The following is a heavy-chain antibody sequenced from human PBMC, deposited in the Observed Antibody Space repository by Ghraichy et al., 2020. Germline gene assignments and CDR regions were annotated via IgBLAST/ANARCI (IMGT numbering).Heavy chain of an antibody. CDR3: LTFGGPIAPGH. V-gene: IGHV3-66*02. CDR1: GFTVSSNH. D-gene: IGHD3-16*01. J-gene: IGHJ4*02. CDR2: IYSGGNT. Sequence: GESLNISCAASGFTVSSNHMSWVRQSVGKGLEWVSTIYSGGNTLYADSVKGRFTISRDSSKSTLYLQMNSLRVEDTAVYFCLTFGGPIAPGHSGQGTLVSVSS.